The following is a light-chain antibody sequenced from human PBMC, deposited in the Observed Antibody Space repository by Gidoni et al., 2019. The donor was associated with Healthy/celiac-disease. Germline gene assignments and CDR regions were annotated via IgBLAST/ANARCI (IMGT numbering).Light chain of an antibody. V-gene: IGKV3-11*01. Sequence: EIVLTQSPDTLSLSPGERATLSCRASQSVRSYLAWYQQKPGQAPRLLIYDASNRATGIPARFSGSGSGTYFTLTISSLEPEDFAVYYCQQRSNWPPLTFXGXTKVEIK. J-gene: IGKJ4*01. CDR2: DAS. CDR1: QSVRSY. CDR3: QQRSNWPPLT.